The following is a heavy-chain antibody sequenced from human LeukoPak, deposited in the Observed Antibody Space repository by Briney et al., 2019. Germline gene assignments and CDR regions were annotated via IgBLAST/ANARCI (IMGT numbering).Heavy chain of an antibody. CDR1: GGSISSSSYY. D-gene: IGHD2-21*01. J-gene: IGHJ3*02. Sequence: SETLSLTCTVSGGSISSSSYYWGWIRQPPGKGLEWIGSIYYSGSTYYNPSLKSRVTISVDTSKNQFSLKLSSVTAADTAVYYCARDFAFPDAFDIWGQGTMVTVSS. CDR2: IYYSGST. CDR3: ARDFAFPDAFDI. V-gene: IGHV4-39*02.